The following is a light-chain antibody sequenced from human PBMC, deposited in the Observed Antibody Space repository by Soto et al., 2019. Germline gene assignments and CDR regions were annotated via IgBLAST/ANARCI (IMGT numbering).Light chain of an antibody. CDR1: SSDVGSYNL. CDR3: CSYARSSTYV. J-gene: IGLJ1*01. Sequence: QSVLTQPPSVSGSPGQSITISCTGTSSDVGSYNLVSWYQQHPGKAPKLMIHEGSKRPSGVSNRFSGSKSGNTASLTISGLQAEEEADYYCCSYARSSTYVFGTGTKVTVL. V-gene: IGLV2-23*01. CDR2: EGS.